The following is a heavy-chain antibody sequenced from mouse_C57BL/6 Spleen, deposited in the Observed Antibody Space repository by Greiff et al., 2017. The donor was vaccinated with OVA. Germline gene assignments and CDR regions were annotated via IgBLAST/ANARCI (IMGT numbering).Heavy chain of an antibody. CDR3: ARGFGNYFDD. J-gene: IGHJ2*01. D-gene: IGHD4-1*01. CDR1: GYTFTSYW. CDR2: IDPSDSYT. V-gene: IGHV1-69*01. Sequence: QVQLQQPGAELVMPGASVKLSCKASGYTFTSYWMHWVKQRPGQGLEWIGEIDPSDSYTTYHQKFKGKSTLTVDKSSSTAYMQRSSLTSEDAAVYYCARGFGNYFDDWGQGTTLTVSS.